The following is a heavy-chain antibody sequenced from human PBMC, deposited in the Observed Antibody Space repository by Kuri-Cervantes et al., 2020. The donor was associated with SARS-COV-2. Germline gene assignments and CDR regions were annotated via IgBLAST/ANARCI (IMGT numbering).Heavy chain of an antibody. J-gene: IGHJ6*02. CDR2: IRYDGSNK. Sequence: GESLKISCAASGFTFSSYGMHWVRQAPGKGLEWVAFIRYDGSNKYYADSVKGRFTISRDNSKNALYLQMNSLRAEDTAVYYCAKGYYDFWSGYPPSDVWGQGTTVTVSS. CDR3: AKGYYDFWSGYPPSDV. D-gene: IGHD3-3*01. CDR1: GFTFSSYG. V-gene: IGHV3-30*02.